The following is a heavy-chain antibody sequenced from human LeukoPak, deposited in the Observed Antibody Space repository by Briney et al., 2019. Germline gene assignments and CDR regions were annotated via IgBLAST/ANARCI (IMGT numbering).Heavy chain of an antibody. CDR1: GFTFSSYA. D-gene: IGHD1-1*01. Sequence: PGGSLRLSCAASGFTFSSYAMNWVRQTPGKGLEWLSFISSSSNAIYYGDSVRGRFTISRDNAKNSLYLQMNSLRAEDTAIYFCARGREHAFDIWSLGTRVTVSS. CDR2: ISSSSNAI. V-gene: IGHV3-48*01. CDR3: ARGREHAFDI. J-gene: IGHJ3*02.